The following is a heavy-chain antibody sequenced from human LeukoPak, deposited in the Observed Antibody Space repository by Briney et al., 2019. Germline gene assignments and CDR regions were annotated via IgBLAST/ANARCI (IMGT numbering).Heavy chain of an antibody. J-gene: IGHJ4*02. CDR3: ARVLDSYGLGY. D-gene: IGHD5-18*01. V-gene: IGHV3-53*01. Sequence: GGSLRLSCAASGFTFSSYTMNWVRQAPGKGLEWVSVIYSGGSTYYADSVKGRFTISRDNSKNTLYLQMNSLRAEDTAVYYCARVLDSYGLGYWGQGTLVTVSS. CDR2: IYSGGST. CDR1: GFTFSSYT.